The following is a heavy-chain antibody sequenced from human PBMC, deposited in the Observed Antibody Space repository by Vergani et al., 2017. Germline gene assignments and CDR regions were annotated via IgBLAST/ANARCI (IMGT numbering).Heavy chain of an antibody. J-gene: IGHJ6*02. CDR1: GFTFSSYG. CDR2: IWYDGSNK. Sequence: QVQLVESGGGVVQPGRSLRLSCAASGFTFSSYGMHWVRQAPGKGLEWVAVIWYDGSNKYYADSVKGRFTISRDNSKNTLYLQMNSLRAEDTAVYYCAKSSRITIFGVVTPYPTYGMDVWGQGTTVTVSS. CDR3: AKSSRITIFGVVTPYPTYGMDV. D-gene: IGHD3-3*01. V-gene: IGHV3-33*06.